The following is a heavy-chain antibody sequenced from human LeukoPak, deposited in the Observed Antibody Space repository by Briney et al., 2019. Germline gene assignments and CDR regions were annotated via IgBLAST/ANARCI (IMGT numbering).Heavy chain of an antibody. CDR3: AKTEGTMVRGVRKKEYYFDY. J-gene: IGHJ4*02. Sequence: GRSLRLSCAASGFTFSSYAMSWVRQAPGKGLEWVSAISGSGGSTYYADSVKGRFTISRDNSKNTLYLQMNSLRAEDTAVYYCAKTEGTMVRGVRKKEYYFDYWGQGTLVTVSS. V-gene: IGHV3-23*01. D-gene: IGHD3-10*01. CDR2: ISGSGGST. CDR1: GFTFSSYA.